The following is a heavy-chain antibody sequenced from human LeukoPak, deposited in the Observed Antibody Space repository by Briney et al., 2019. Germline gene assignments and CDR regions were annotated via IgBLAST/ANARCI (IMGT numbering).Heavy chain of an antibody. Sequence: GGSLRLSCAASGFTVSSNYMSWVRQAPGKGLEWVSVIYSGGSTYYADSVKGRFTISRDNSKNTLYLQMNSLRAEDTAVYYCATNSGTPPRYMNVWGKGTTVSVSS. CDR1: GFTVSSNY. V-gene: IGHV3-66*01. J-gene: IGHJ6*03. CDR3: ATNSGTPPRYMNV. D-gene: IGHD1-26*01. CDR2: IYSGGST.